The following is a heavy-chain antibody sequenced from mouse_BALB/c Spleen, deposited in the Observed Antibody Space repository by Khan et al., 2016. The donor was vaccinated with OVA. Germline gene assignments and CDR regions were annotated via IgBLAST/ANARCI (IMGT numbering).Heavy chain of an antibody. D-gene: IGHD1-1*02. CDR3: ARGRGN. V-gene: IGHV3-2*02. J-gene: IGHJ3*01. Sequence: EVQLQESGPGLVKPSQSLSPTCPVTGYSITSAYAWNWIRQFPGNRLEWMGYINYSGNPSYTPSLKSRISITRDTSKNQLFLPLNSVTAEDTGTEFCARGRGNWGQGTLVTVSA. CDR1: GYSITSAYA. CDR2: INYSGNP.